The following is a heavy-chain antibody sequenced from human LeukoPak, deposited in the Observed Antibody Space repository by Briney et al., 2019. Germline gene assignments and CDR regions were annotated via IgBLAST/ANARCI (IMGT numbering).Heavy chain of an antibody. CDR3: ARVDSSWYYFDY. CDR2: INSDGSGT. Sequence: GGSLRLSCAASGFTFSSYWMHWVRQAPGKGLVWVSRINSDGSGTSYADSVKGRFTISRDNAKNTLYLQMNSLRAEDTAVYYCARVDSSWYYFDYWGQGTLVTVSS. J-gene: IGHJ4*02. CDR1: GFTFSSYW. D-gene: IGHD6-13*01. V-gene: IGHV3-74*01.